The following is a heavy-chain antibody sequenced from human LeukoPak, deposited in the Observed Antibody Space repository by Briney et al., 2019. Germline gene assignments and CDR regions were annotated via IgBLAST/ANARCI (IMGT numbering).Heavy chain of an antibody. CDR2: IDPAGNT. CDR1: GFTFSSYD. Sequence: GGSLRLSCVASGFTFSSYDMHWVRQATGKGLEWISAIDPAGNTWYSDSVKGRFTISRENAKSSLFLQMNSLRAADTAVYYCVREPSYTGTWWYPDLWGRGTLVTVSS. CDR3: VREPSYTGTWWYPDL. D-gene: IGHD1-14*01. V-gene: IGHV3-13*01. J-gene: IGHJ2*01.